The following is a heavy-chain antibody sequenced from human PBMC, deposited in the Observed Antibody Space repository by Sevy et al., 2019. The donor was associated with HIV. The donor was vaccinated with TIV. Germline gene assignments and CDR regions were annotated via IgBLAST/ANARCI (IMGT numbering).Heavy chain of an antibody. CDR3: ARDGGGGVEVAITDVIDL. D-gene: IGHD3-16*01. CDR1: GFTFSGYG. J-gene: IGHJ3*01. CDR2: IWDDGTNE. Sequence: GGSLRLSCAASGFTFSGYGMHWVRQAPGKALEWVGIIWDDGTNEHYSDSVKGRFIISRENSNNTVYLQMTSLRGEDTAVYFCARDGGGGVEVAITDVIDLWGQGTMVTVSS. V-gene: IGHV3-33*01.